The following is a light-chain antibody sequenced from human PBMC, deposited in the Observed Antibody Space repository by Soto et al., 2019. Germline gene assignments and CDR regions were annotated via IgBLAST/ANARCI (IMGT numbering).Light chain of an antibody. Sequence: QSALTQPPSASGSPGQSVTISCTGTSSDVGGYNYVSWYQQHPGKAPKLMIYEVSKRPSGVPDRFSGSKSGNTASLTVSGLQAEDEADYYWSSDAGSNNLGFGGGTKLTVL. CDR2: EVS. V-gene: IGLV2-8*01. J-gene: IGLJ2*01. CDR3: SSDAGSNNLG. CDR1: SSDVGGYNY.